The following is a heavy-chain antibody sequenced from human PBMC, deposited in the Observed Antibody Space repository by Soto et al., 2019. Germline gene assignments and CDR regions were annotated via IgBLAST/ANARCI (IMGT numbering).Heavy chain of an antibody. J-gene: IGHJ6*02. D-gene: IGHD1-1*01. CDR2: IIPMFGTA. CDR3: ARLNDYYYYGMDV. Sequence: SSVKVSCKACGGTSSSYAISWVRRAPGQGFEWMGGIIPMFGTANYAQKFQGRVTITADESTSTAYMELSSLRSEDTAAYYCARLNDYYYYGMDVWGQGTTVTVSS. CDR1: GGTSSSYA. V-gene: IGHV1-69*13.